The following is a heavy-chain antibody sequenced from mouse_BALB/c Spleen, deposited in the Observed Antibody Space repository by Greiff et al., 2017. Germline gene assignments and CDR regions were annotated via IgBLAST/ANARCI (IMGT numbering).Heavy chain of an antibody. V-gene: IGHV2-6-7*01. CDR1: GFSLTGYG. CDR2: IWGDGSA. D-gene: IGHD2-3*01. Sequence: VKLMESGPGLVAPSQSLSITCTVSGFSLTGYGVNWVRQPPGKGLEWLGMIWGDGSADYNSALKSRLSISKDNSKSQVFLKMNSLQTSDTARYYCARDGEYDGYPFDYWGQGTTLTVSS. J-gene: IGHJ2*01. CDR3: ARDGEYDGYPFDY.